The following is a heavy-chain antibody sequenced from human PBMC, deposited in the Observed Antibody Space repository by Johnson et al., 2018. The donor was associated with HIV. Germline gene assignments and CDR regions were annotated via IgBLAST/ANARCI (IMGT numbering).Heavy chain of an antibody. V-gene: IGHV3-30*03. CDR1: GFTFSSYG. J-gene: IGHJ3*02. CDR2: ISYDGSNK. Sequence: QVQLVESGGGVVQPGRSLRLSCAASGFTFSSYGMHWVRQAPGKGLEWVAVISYDGSNKYYADSVKGRFTISRDNSKNTLYLQMNSLRAEDTALYYCARVLWGVGAFDMWGLGTMVTVSS. D-gene: IGHD2-21*01. CDR3: ARVLWGVGAFDM.